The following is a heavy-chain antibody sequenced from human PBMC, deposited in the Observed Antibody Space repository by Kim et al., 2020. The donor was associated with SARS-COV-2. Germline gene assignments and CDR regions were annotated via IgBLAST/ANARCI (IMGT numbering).Heavy chain of an antibody. J-gene: IGHJ5*02. D-gene: IGHD2-2*01. CDR3: AHLIHIDCSSTSCYVEETNWFDP. CDR2: IYWDDDK. V-gene: IGHV2-5*02. CDR1: GFSLSTSGVG. Sequence: SGPTLVNPTQTLTLTCTFSGFSLSTSGVGVGWIRQPPGKALEWLALIYWDDDKRYSPSLKSRLTITKDTSKNQVVLTMTNMDPVDTATYYCAHLIHIDCSSTSCYVEETNWFDPWGQGTLVTVSS.